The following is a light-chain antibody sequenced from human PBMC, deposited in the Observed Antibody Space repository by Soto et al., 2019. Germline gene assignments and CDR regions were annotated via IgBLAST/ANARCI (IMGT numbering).Light chain of an antibody. J-gene: IGLJ1*01. V-gene: IGLV1-40*01. CDR2: GNS. CDR3: QSYDNSLSGFYV. CDR1: SSNIGAGYD. Sequence: QSVLTQPPSLSGAPGQRVTISCTGSSSNIGAGYDVHWYQQLLGTAPKLLIYGNSNRPSGVPDRFSGSKSGTSASLAITGLQAEDEADYYCQSYDNSLSGFYVFGTGTKLTVL.